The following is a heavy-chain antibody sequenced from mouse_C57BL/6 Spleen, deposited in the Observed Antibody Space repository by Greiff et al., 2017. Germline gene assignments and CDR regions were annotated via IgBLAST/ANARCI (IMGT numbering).Heavy chain of an antibody. CDR2: INPNYGTT. Sequence: EVKLMESGPELVKPGASVKISCKASGYSFTDYNMNWVKQSNGKSLEWIGVINPNYGTTSYNQKFKGKATLTVDQSSSTAYMQLNSLTSEDAAVYYCARGWDVGYFDVWGTGTTVTVSS. V-gene: IGHV1-39*01. D-gene: IGHD4-1*01. CDR3: ARGWDVGYFDV. CDR1: GYSFTDYN. J-gene: IGHJ1*03.